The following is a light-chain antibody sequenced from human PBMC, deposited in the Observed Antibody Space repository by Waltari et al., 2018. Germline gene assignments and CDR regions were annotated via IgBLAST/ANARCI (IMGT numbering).Light chain of an antibody. CDR2: RNN. V-gene: IGLV1-44*01. CDR1: SSNTGRHT. J-gene: IGLJ3*02. Sequence: QSVLTQPPSASGTPGQRVTLPCSGSSSNTGRHTVTWFQHLPGTAPKLLIYRNNQRPSGVPDRFSGSKSGTSASLAISGLQSEDESDYYCAAWDDSLNGLRFGGGTKLTVL. CDR3: AAWDDSLNGLR.